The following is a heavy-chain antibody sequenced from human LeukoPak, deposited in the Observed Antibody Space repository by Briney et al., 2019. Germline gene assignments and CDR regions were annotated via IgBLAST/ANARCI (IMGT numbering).Heavy chain of an antibody. Sequence: GGSLRLTCAASGFTFSSYTMYWVRQAPGKGLEWVSYISSSSSTIYYADSVKGRFTISRDNAKNSLYLQMNSLRAEDTAVYYCARGVKGFVLRFLEKRYNWFDPWGQGTLVTVSS. D-gene: IGHD3-3*01. V-gene: IGHV3-48*01. CDR2: ISSSSSTI. CDR1: GFTFSSYT. CDR3: ARGVKGFVLRFLEKRYNWFDP. J-gene: IGHJ5*02.